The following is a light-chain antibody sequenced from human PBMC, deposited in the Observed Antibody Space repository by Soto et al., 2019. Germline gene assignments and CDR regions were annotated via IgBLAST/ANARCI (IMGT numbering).Light chain of an antibody. CDR3: QRYNDWPPWT. J-gene: IGKJ1*01. V-gene: IGKV3-15*01. CDR2: GAS. CDR1: QNVGTS. Sequence: EIVMTQSPAPLPFSPGERATLFSRASQNVGTSLAWYQQIPGQPPRLLIHGASIRATGVPARFTGSGSGTEFTLTISGLQSEDLAVYYCQRYNDWPPWTFGQGTKVEIK.